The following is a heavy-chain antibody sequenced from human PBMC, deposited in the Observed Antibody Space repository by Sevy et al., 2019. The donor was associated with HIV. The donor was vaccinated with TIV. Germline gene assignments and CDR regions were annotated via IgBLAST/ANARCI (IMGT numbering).Heavy chain of an antibody. V-gene: IGHV3-15*01. Sequence: GGSLRLSCAVSEFTFNNAWISWVRQAPGKGLEWVGHIKTKTDGGTTDYAAPVKGRFTISRDDSKNTLYLQMNSLKIEDTAVYYCATETYCSSTTCPGSFDYWGQGTLVTVSS. CDR2: IKTKTDGGTT. D-gene: IGHD2-2*01. J-gene: IGHJ4*02. CDR3: ATETYCSSTTCPGSFDY. CDR1: EFTFNNAW.